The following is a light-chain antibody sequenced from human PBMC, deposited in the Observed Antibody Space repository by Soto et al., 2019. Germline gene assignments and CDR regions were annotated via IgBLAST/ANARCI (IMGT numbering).Light chain of an antibody. CDR2: GAS. CDR1: QSVSSNY. J-gene: IGKJ1*01. CDR3: QQYGSSRWT. Sequence: ENVLTQSPGTLSLSPGERATLSVMASQSVSSNYVAWYQQKPGQAPRLLVYGASSRATGIPDRFSGSGSGTDFTLTISRLEPEDFAVYYCQQYGSSRWTFGQGTKVDIK. V-gene: IGKV3-20*01.